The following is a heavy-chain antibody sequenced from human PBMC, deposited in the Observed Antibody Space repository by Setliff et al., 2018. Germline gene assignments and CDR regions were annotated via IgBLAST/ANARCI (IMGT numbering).Heavy chain of an antibody. CDR1: GFTFNSYG. CDR3: AKNGRQWLGDAFDI. CDR2: IRSDGSNK. V-gene: IGHV3-30*02. D-gene: IGHD6-19*01. Sequence: SCAASGFTFNSYGMHWVRQAPGKGLEWVAFIRSDGSNKYYADSMKGRFTISRDNSKNMLYLQMNSLRAEDTAMFYCAKNGRQWLGDAFDIWGQGTMVTVSS. J-gene: IGHJ3*02.